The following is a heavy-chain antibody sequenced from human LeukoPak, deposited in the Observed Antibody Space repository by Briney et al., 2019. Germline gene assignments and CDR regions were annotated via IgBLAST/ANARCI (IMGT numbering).Heavy chain of an antibody. CDR1: GYTFTSYG. V-gene: IGHV1-18*01. CDR3: ARGEGYCSGGSCYSGGPAYYVFDY. Sequence: AASVKVSCKASGYTFTSYGISWVRQAPGQGLEWMGWISAYNGNTNYAQKLQGRVTMTTDTSTSTAYTELRSLRSDDTAVYYCARGEGYCSGGSCYSGGPAYYVFDYWGQGTLVTVSS. J-gene: IGHJ4*02. CDR2: ISAYNGNT. D-gene: IGHD2-15*01.